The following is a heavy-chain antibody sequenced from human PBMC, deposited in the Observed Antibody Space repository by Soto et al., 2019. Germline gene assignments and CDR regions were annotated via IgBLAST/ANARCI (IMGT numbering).Heavy chain of an antibody. CDR1: GFTFSSYA. J-gene: IGHJ3*02. Sequence: PGGSLRLSCAASGFTFSSYAMSWVRQAPGKGLEWVSAISGSGGSTYYADSVKGRFTISRDNSKNTLYLQMNSLRAEDTAVYYCAKVDDIVVVPAVNDAFDIWGQGTMVTVSS. V-gene: IGHV3-23*01. CDR2: ISGSGGST. D-gene: IGHD2-2*01. CDR3: AKVDDIVVVPAVNDAFDI.